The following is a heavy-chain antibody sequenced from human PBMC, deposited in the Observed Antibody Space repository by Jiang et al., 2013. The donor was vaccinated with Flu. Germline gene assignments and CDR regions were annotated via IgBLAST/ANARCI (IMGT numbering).Heavy chain of an antibody. D-gene: IGHD7-27*01. CDR1: GYRFTGHY. J-gene: IGHJ5*02. CDR2: ISPNGGDT. Sequence: GAEVKKPGASAKVSCKSSGYRFTGHYIHWARQAPGQGLEWMGWISPNGGDTNYAQKFQGRVTMTRDTSINTAYMELRRLTSDDTAAYYCARLPLGTGGFDPWGQGTLVTVSS. CDR3: ARLPLGTGGFDP. V-gene: IGHV1-2*02.